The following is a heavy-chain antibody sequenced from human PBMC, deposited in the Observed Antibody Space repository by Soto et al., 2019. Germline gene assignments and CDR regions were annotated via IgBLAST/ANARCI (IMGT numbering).Heavy chain of an antibody. CDR2: ISGSGGST. CDR1: GFTFSSYA. D-gene: IGHD3-16*01. CDR3: AKDQDYVWGSSAFDI. V-gene: IGHV3-23*01. J-gene: IGHJ3*02. Sequence: GGSLRLSCAASGFTFSSYAMSWVRQPPGKGLEWVSAISGSGGSTYYAGSVKGRFTISRDNSKNTLYLQMNSLRAEDTAVYYCAKDQDYVWGSSAFDIWGQGTMVTVSS.